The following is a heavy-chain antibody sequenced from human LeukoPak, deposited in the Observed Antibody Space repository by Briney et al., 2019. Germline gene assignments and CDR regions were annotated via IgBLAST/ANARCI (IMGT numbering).Heavy chain of an antibody. V-gene: IGHV4-34*01. Sequence: PSETLSLTCAVYGGSFSGYYWSWIRQPPGKGLEWIGEINHSGSANYNPSLKSRVTISVDTSKNQFSLKLSSVTAADTAVYYCAAGAELRFELDYWGQGTLVTVSS. J-gene: IGHJ4*02. CDR1: GGSFSGYY. CDR2: INHSGSA. D-gene: IGHD1-7*01. CDR3: AAGAELRFELDY.